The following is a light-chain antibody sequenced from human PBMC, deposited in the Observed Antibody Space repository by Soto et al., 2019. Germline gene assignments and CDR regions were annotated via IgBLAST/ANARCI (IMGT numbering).Light chain of an antibody. CDR1: QSVSSN. CDR3: QQYNNWPPWT. J-gene: IGKJ1*01. Sequence: EIVMTQSPATLSVSPGERATLSCRASQSVSSNLAWYQQKPGQAPRLLIYGASTRATGIPARCSGSGSGTEFTLTIRSLQSEDFAVYYCQQYNNWPPWTFGQGTKVEIK. V-gene: IGKV3-15*01. CDR2: GAS.